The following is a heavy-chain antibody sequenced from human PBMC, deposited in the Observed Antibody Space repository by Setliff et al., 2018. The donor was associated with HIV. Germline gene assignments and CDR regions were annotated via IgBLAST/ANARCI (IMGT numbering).Heavy chain of an antibody. CDR1: GYSFISYW. CDR3: VRPLISAGDGFDI. D-gene: IGHD3-22*01. V-gene: IGHV5-51*01. J-gene: IGHJ3*02. CDR2: IYPGDSDT. Sequence: GESLKISCKGSGYSFISYWIGWVRQMPGKGLEWMGIIYPGDSDTKYSPSFRGQVIISAGKSIDTAYLQWGSLKASDTAIYYCVRPLISAGDGFDIWGRGTKVTVSS.